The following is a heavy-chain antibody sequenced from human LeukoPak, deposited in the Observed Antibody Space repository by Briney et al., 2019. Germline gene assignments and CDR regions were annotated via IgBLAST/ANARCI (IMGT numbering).Heavy chain of an antibody. J-gene: IGHJ4*02. D-gene: IGHD3-22*01. CDR1: GFTFNTCW. V-gene: IGHV3-74*01. Sequence: LPGGSLRLSCAASGFTFNTCWMHWVRQPPGKGLVWVSRINPDGRSTNYADSVKGRFTISRDNAKNTLYLQMNSLRAEDTAIYYCARVDGSGNSVFDYWGQGTLVPVSS. CDR2: INPDGRST. CDR3: ARVDGSGNSVFDY.